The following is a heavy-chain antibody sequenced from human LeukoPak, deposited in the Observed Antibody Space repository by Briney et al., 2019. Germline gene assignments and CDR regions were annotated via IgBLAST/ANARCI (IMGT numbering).Heavy chain of an antibody. Sequence: KPSETLSLTCAVSGGSISSGGYSWSWIRQPAGQGLEWIGYIYHSGSTYYNPSLKSRVTISVDRSKNQFSLKLSSVTAADTAVYYCARLYSNAFDIWGQGTMVTVSS. J-gene: IGHJ3*02. CDR2: IYHSGST. V-gene: IGHV4-30-2*01. CDR1: GGSISSGGYS. CDR3: ARLYSNAFDI. D-gene: IGHD2-21*01.